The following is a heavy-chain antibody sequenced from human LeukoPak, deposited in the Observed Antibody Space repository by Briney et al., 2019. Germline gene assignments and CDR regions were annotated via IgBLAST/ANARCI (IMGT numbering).Heavy chain of an antibody. V-gene: IGHV4-4*08. CDR1: SFSVSSYY. D-gene: IGHD1-1*01. CDR3: ARRGTFSCESYFDY. J-gene: IGHJ4*02. CDR2: IHNSGRT. Sequence: RPSETLSLTCSVSSFSVSSYYWSWIRQSPGKGLEWIGYIHNSGRTNYNPSLKSRVTGFVDTSKNQVSLRLSSVTAADTAVYYCARRGTFSCESYFDYWGQGALATVSS.